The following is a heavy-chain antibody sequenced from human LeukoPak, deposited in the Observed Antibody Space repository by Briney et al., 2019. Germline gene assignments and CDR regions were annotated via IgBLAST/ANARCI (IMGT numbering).Heavy chain of an antibody. CDR3: TRITTGQDY. J-gene: IGHJ4*02. Sequence: PSETLPLTCAVSGVSFNGYCWSGVRQTPGKGLEWIGEINHSGYTNDSPSLESRVTLSIDTSRKQFSLNLRSVTVADTGIYYCTRITTGQDYWGQGTLVTVSS. D-gene: IGHD3-22*01. CDR1: GVSFNGYC. CDR2: INHSGYT. V-gene: IGHV4-34*01.